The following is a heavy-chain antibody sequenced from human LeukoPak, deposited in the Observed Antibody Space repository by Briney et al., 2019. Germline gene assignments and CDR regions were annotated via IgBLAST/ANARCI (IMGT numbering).Heavy chain of an antibody. CDR2: INPNSGGT. CDR3: ARVSSEPMGATDY. J-gene: IGHJ4*02. D-gene: IGHD1-14*01. CDR1: GYTFTDYY. V-gene: IGHV1-2*02. Sequence: ASVKVSCKASGYTFTDYYIHWVRQAPGQGLEWMGWINPNSGGTNYAEKFQGRVTMTRGTSISTACMGLSRLRSDDTAVYYCARVSSEPMGATDYWGQGTQVTVSS.